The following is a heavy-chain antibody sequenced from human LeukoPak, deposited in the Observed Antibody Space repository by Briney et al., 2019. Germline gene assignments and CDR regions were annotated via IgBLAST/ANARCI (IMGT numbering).Heavy chain of an antibody. V-gene: IGHV3-23*01. Sequence: PGGSLRLSCTASGFIFSSYAMTWVRQAPRKGLEWVSGINASGGRTYYTESVKGRFTISRDNSKNTVYLQMNSLRVEDTAVYCCAKVIPGYNYGPPNIWGQGKMVTVSS. CDR3: AKVIPGYNYGPPNI. CDR2: INASGGRT. J-gene: IGHJ3*02. CDR1: GFIFSSYA. D-gene: IGHD1-1*01.